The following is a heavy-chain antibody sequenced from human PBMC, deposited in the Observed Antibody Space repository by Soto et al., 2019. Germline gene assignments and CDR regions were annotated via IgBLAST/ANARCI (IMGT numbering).Heavy chain of an antibody. V-gene: IGHV3-23*01. D-gene: IGHD3-3*01. CDR3: AKVNDFWSGYFSY. CDR1: GFTFSSYA. Sequence: GGSLILSCAASGFTFSSYAMSGVRQAPGKGLEWVSAISGSGGSTYYADSVKGRFTISRDNSKNTLYLQMNSLRAEDTAVYYCAKVNDFWSGYFSYWGQGTLVTVSS. J-gene: IGHJ4*02. CDR2: ISGSGGST.